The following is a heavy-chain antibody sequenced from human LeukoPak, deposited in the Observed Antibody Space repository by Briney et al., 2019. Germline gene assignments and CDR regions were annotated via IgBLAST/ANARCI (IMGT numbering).Heavy chain of an antibody. V-gene: IGHV1-69*13. J-gene: IGHJ5*02. CDR3: AREARIAAAGPPDWFDP. Sequence: SVKVSCKASGGTFSSYAISWVRQAPGQGLEWMGGVIPIFGTANYAQKFQGRVTITADESTSTAYMELSSLRSEDTAVYYCAREARIAAAGPPDWFDPWGQGTLVTVSS. D-gene: IGHD6-13*01. CDR2: VIPIFGTA. CDR1: GGTFSSYA.